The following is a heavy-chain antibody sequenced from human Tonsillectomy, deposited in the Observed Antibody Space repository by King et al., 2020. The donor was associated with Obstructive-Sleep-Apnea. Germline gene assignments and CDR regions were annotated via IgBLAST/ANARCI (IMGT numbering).Heavy chain of an antibody. CDR1: GGSISSIGYY. Sequence: HLQLQESGPGLVKPSETLSLTCTVSGGSISSIGYYWGWIRQPPGKGLECNGNIYYSGSTYYNPSLKSRFTGSMDTSKNQFSLKLRSVTAADTAVYYCVSYSWRYTLGEYYFDYWGQGTLVTVSS. V-gene: IGHV4-39*07. D-gene: IGHD1-26*01. J-gene: IGHJ4*02. CDR3: VSYSWRYTLGEYYFDY. CDR2: IYYSGST.